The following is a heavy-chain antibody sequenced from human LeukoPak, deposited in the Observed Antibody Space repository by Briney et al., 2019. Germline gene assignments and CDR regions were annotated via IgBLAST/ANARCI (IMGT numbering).Heavy chain of an antibody. D-gene: IGHD2/OR15-2a*01. CDR3: ARAGGYYNAFDI. V-gene: IGHV4-61*02. J-gene: IGHJ3*02. CDR2: IYTSGST. CDR1: GGSISSGSYY. Sequence: SETLSLTCTVSGGSISSGSYYWRWIRQPAGKGLEWIGRIYTSGSTNYNPSLKSRVTISVDTSKNQFSLKLSSVTAADTAVYYCARAGGYYNAFDIWGQGTMVTVSS.